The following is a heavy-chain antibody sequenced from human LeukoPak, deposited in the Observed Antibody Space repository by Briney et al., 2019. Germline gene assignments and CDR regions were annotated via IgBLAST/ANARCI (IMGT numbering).Heavy chain of an antibody. CDR3: ARDLTRVYSSGWYDY. CDR2: INPNSGST. J-gene: IGHJ4*02. CDR1: GYTFTGYY. D-gene: IGHD6-19*01. V-gene: IGHV1-2*02. Sequence: ASVKVSCKASGYTFTGYYMHWVRQAPGQGLEWMGWINPNSGSTNYAQKFQGRVTMTRDTSISTAYMELSRLRSDDTAVYYCARDLTRVYSSGWYDYWGQGTLVTVSS.